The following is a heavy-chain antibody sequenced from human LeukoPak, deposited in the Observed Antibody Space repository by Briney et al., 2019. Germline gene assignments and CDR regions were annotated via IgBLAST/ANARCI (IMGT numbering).Heavy chain of an antibody. V-gene: IGHV3-15*01. CDR3: TTEVEHYYDSSGYPNLQDY. J-gene: IGHJ4*02. CDR1: GFTFSTYS. Sequence: PGGSPRLSCAASGFTFSTYSMNWVRQAPGKGLEWVGRIKSKTDGGTTDYAAPVKGRFTISRDDSKNTLYLQMNSLKTEDTAVYYCTTEVEHYYDSSGYPNLQDYWGQGTLVTVSS. CDR2: IKSKTDGGTT. D-gene: IGHD3-22*01.